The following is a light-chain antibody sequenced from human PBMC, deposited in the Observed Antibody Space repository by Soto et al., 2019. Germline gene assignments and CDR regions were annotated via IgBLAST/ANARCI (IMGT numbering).Light chain of an antibody. J-gene: IGKJ4*01. CDR1: QSVSSSY. CDR2: GAS. CDR3: QQYGSSPGT. V-gene: IGKV3-20*01. Sequence: EIVLTQSPGTLSLSPGERATLSCRASQSVSSSYLAWYLQKPGQAPRLLIYGASSRATGIPDRFSGSGSGTDFTLTISRLEPEDFAVYYCQQYGSSPGTFGGGTKVEIK.